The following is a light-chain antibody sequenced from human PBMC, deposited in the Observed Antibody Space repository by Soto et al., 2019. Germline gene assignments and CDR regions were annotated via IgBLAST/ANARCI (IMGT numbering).Light chain of an antibody. CDR1: QSISTW. CDR3: QQYNSYSSVA. CDR2: DAS. V-gene: IGKV1-5*01. Sequence: DIQMTQSPSTRSASVGERVTITCRASQSISTWLAWYQQKPGKAPKLLIYDASSLGSGVPSRFSGSGSGTEFTLTISSLQPDDFATYYCQQYNSYSSVAFGQGTKVDIK. J-gene: IGKJ1*01.